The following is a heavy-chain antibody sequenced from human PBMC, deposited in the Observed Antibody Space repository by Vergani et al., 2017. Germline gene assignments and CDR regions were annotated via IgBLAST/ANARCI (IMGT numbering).Heavy chain of an antibody. CDR2: IYYSGST. CDR3: ARGSGTGEKGD. D-gene: IGHD1-1*01. Sequence: QVQLQESGPGLVKPSETLSLTCTVSGGSISSYYWSWIRQPPGKGLEWIGYIYYSGSTNYNPPLKSRVTISVETSKNQFSRKLSSVTAADTAMYYCARGSGTGEKGDWGQGTLVTVSS. J-gene: IGHJ4*02. CDR1: GGSISSYY. V-gene: IGHV4-59*01.